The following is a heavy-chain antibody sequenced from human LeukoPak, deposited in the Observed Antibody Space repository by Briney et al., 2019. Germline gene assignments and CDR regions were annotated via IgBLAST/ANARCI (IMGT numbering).Heavy chain of an antibody. V-gene: IGHV4-39*01. CDR2: MSHSGSA. Sequence: GSLRLSCAASGFTFRSYAMSWVRQAPGKGLEWIGSMSHSGSAFYNPSLKSRVSISVDTSKNQFSLRVTSVTAADTALYYCARRSLREAYNRFDPWGQGTLVTVSS. D-gene: IGHD3-10*01. CDR1: GFTFRSYA. CDR3: ARRSLREAYNRFDP. J-gene: IGHJ5*02.